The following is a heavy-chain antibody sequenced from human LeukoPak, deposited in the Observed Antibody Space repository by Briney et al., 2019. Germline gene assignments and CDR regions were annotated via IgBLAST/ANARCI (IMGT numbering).Heavy chain of an antibody. J-gene: IGHJ4*02. CDR3: ARDNTYSGYDPTDY. V-gene: IGHV1-69*11. CDR1: GGTFSSYA. Sequence: ASVKVSCKASGGTFSSYAISWVRQAPGQGLEWMGRIIPILGTANYAQKFQGRVTITTDESTSTAYMELSSLRSEDTAVYYCARDNTYSGYDPTDYWGQGTLVTVSS. D-gene: IGHD5-12*01. CDR2: IIPILGTA.